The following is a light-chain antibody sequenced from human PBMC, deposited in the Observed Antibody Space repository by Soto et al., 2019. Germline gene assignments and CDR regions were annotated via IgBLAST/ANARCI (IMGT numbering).Light chain of an antibody. CDR3: QQYNSSPWT. V-gene: IGKV1-5*03. J-gene: IGKJ1*01. CDR1: QSISSS. CDR2: KAS. Sequence: DIQMTQSPSTLSASVGDRVTITCRASQSISSSLAWYQQQPGKAPKLLIYKASSLDSGVPSRFSGSGSGTEFPITISRLQPDDFATYYCQQYNSSPWTFGPGTKVEIK.